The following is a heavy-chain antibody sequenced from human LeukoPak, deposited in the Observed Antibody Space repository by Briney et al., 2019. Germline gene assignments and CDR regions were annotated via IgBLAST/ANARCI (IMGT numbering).Heavy chain of an antibody. V-gene: IGHV3-11*06. D-gene: IGHD3-16*01. J-gene: IGHJ4*02. CDR3: ARSSWREGGRSFDY. CDR2: ISSSSSYT. Sequence: GGSLRLSCAASGFTFSDYYMSWIRQAPGKGLEWVSYISSSSSYTNCADSVKGRFTISRDNAKNSLYLQMNSLRAEDTAVYYCARSSWREGGRSFDYWGQGTLVTVSS. CDR1: GFTFSDYY.